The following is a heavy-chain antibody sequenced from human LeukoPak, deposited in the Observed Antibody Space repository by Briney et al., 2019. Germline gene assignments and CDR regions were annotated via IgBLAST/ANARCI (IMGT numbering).Heavy chain of an antibody. CDR3: AKNPRLEGWIYFDS. V-gene: IGHV3-23*01. CDR1: GFTFSSYS. J-gene: IGHJ4*02. D-gene: IGHD1-1*01. Sequence: GGSLRLSCAASGFTFSSYSMSWVRQAPGKGLEWVSSISGSGGRIDYADSVKGRFTISRDNSKNTLSLQMNSLTAEDTAVYYCAKNPRLEGWIYFDSGGQGILGTVSA. CDR2: ISGSGGRI.